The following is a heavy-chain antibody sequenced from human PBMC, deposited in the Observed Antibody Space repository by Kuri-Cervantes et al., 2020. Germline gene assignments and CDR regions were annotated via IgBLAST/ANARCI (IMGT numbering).Heavy chain of an antibody. Sequence: LSLTCAASGFSFRNYGIHWVRQAPGKGLEWVAVISYDGVNKYYADSVKGRFTISRDNAKNSLYLQMNSLRAEDTALYYCAKDMGSSGWYGRFDAFDIWGQGTMVTVSS. V-gene: IGHV3-30*18. CDR1: GFSFRNYG. CDR3: AKDMGSSGWYGRFDAFDI. CDR2: ISYDGVNK. J-gene: IGHJ3*02. D-gene: IGHD6-19*01.